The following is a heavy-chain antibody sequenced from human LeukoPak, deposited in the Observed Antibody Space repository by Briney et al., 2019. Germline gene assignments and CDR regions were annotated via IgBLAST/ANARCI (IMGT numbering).Heavy chain of an antibody. V-gene: IGHV1-18*01. Sequence: ASVKVSCKASGYTFTSYGISWVRQAPGQGLEWMGWISAYNGNTNYAQKLQGRVTMTTDTSTSTAYMELRSLRSDDTVVYYCARDAGVYYYDSSGYPILYYFDYWGQGTLVTVSS. J-gene: IGHJ4*02. CDR1: GYTFTSYG. CDR2: ISAYNGNT. CDR3: ARDAGVYYYDSSGYPILYYFDY. D-gene: IGHD3-22*01.